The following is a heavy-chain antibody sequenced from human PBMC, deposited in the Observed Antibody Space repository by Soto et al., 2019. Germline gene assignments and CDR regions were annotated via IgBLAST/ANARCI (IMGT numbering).Heavy chain of an antibody. J-gene: IGHJ6*02. Sequence: PSETLSLTCAVYGGSFSGYYWSWIRQPPGKGLEWIGEINHSGSTNYNPSLKSRVTISVDTSKNQFSLKLSSVTAADTAVYYCARAGFSSPPYYYYGMDVWGQGTTVTVSS. V-gene: IGHV4-34*01. CDR2: INHSGST. D-gene: IGHD6-13*01. CDR3: ARAGFSSPPYYYYGMDV. CDR1: GGSFSGYY.